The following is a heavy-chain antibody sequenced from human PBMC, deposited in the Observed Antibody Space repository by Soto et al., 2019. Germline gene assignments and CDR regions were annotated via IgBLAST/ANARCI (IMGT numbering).Heavy chain of an antibody. CDR3: ARSTNDYGDRH. CDR2: MNPNSGNT. V-gene: IGHV1-8*01. D-gene: IGHD4-17*01. Sequence: QVQLVQSGAEVKKPGASVKVSCKASGYTFTSYDINWVRQATGQGIEWMGWMNPNSGNTGYAQKYQGTVTMTRNTSISTAYLELSSLSSEDTAVYYCARSTNDYGDRHWGQGPLVTVSS. J-gene: IGHJ4*02. CDR1: GYTFTSYD.